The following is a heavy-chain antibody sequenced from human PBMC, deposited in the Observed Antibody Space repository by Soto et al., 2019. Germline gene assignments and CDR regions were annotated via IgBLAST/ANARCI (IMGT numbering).Heavy chain of an antibody. V-gene: IGHV4-34*01. J-gene: IGHJ4*02. Sequence: QVQLQQWGAGLLKPSETLSLTCAVYGGSFSGYYWSWIRQPPGKGLEWIGEINHSGSTNYNPSLRNRVTISVDTSKNQFSLELSSVTAADTAVYYCASDNSVYRAIRPYYFDYWGQGTLVTVSS. D-gene: IGHD5-12*01. CDR2: INHSGST. CDR1: GGSFSGYY. CDR3: ASDNSVYRAIRPYYFDY.